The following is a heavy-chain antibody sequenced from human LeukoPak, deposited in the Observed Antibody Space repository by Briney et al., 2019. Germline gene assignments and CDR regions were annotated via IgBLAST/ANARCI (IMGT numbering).Heavy chain of an antibody. Sequence: GESLKISCKGSGYSFTSYWIGWVRQMPGKGLEWMGIIYPGDSDTRYSPSFQGQVTISADKSISTAYLQWSSLKASDTAMYYCARLKPYYYESSDDPRWGQGTLVTVSS. CDR3: ARLKPYYYESSDDPR. J-gene: IGHJ4*02. V-gene: IGHV5-51*01. CDR2: IYPGDSDT. D-gene: IGHD3-22*01. CDR1: GYSFTSYW.